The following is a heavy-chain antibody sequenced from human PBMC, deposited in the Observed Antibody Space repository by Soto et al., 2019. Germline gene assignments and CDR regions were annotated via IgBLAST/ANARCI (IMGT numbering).Heavy chain of an antibody. V-gene: IGHV1-46*03. Sequence: ASVKVSCKASGYTFTSYYMHWVRQAPGQGLEWMGIINPSGGSTSYAQKFQGRVTMTRDTSTSTVYMELSSLRSEDTAVYYCARVKFYYGSGSYYKPGAFDIWGQGTMVTV. J-gene: IGHJ3*02. CDR3: ARVKFYYGSGSYYKPGAFDI. D-gene: IGHD3-10*01. CDR2: INPSGGST. CDR1: GYTFTSYY.